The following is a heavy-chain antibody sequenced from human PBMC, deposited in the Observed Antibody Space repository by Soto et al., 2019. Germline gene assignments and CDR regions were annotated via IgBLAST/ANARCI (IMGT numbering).Heavy chain of an antibody. J-gene: IGHJ1*01. CDR2: INPNSGGT. V-gene: IGHV1-2*04. CDR3: ARSSSSSWLTFQH. CDR1: GYTFTGYY. D-gene: IGHD6-13*01. Sequence: ASVKVSCKASGYTFTGYYMHWVRQAPGQGLEWMGWINPNSGGTNYAQKFQGWVTMTRDTSISTAYMELSRLRSDDTAVYYCARSSSSSWLTFQHWGQSTLVTVSS.